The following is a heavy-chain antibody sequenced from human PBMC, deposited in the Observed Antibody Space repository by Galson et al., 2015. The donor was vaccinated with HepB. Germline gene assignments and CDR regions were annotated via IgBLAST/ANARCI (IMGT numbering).Heavy chain of an antibody. CDR3: ARLPNAAMEGRRYWFDP. CDR1: GSSFSSYW. Sequence: QSGAEVKKPGESLKISCTGSGSSFSSYWIGWVRQLPGKGLEWMGIIYPGDSDTRYSPSFQGQVTISADKSTSTAYLQWSTLKASDTAMYYCARLPNAAMEGRRYWFDPWGQGTLVTVSS. V-gene: IGHV5-51*03. J-gene: IGHJ5*02. CDR2: IYPGDSDT. D-gene: IGHD2-2*01.